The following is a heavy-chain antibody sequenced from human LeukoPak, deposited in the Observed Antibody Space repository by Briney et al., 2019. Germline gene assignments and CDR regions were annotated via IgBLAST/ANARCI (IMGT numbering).Heavy chain of an antibody. V-gene: IGHV3-23*01. CDR2: VSTSGGST. J-gene: IGHJ4*02. CDR3: AKQAYDSPRTDFDY. Sequence: PGGSLRLSCAASGLTFSRYDMSWVRQAPGKGLEWVSGVSTSGGSTYYADSVKGRFTISRDNSKNTLHLQMNSLRAEDTAIYYCAKQAYDSPRTDFDYWGQGTLVTVSS. CDR1: GLTFSRYD. D-gene: IGHD3-22*01.